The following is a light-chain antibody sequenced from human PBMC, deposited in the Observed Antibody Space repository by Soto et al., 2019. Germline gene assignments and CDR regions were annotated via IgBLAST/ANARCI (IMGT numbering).Light chain of an antibody. CDR2: DAA. CDR1: QSVSNF. CDR3: QKSGT. Sequence: EIVLTQSPVTLSVSPGERATLSCRASQSVSNFLAWYQQKPGQAPRLLIYDAANRATGIPARFSGSGSGTDFTLTISSQEPEDSAVYYCQKSGTFGQGTKLEIK. J-gene: IGKJ2*01. V-gene: IGKV3-11*01.